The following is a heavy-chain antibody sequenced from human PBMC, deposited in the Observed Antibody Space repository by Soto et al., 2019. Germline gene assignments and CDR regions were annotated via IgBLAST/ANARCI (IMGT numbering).Heavy chain of an antibody. D-gene: IGHD2-21*02. Sequence: QVHLQQSGPGLVRPSQTLSLTCTVSGGSISSDIYHWTWIRQSPGKGLEWIGYIYYSGSIFYNPSFKSRVTISVDTSQNQFSLQLSSVTAADTAVYFCAREDDGGDRDYYGFDVWGQGTTVTVSS. J-gene: IGHJ6*02. CDR1: GGSISSDIYH. CDR2: IYYSGSI. V-gene: IGHV4-30-4*08. CDR3: AREDDGGDRDYYGFDV.